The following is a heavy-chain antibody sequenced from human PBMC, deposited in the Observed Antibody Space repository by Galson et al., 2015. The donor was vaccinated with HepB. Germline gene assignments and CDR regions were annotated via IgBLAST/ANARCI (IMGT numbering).Heavy chain of an antibody. CDR3: ARTQVGAAYFDY. Sequence: SVSSTSAVWNWARQSPSRGLEWLGRTWYRSKWYYEFAVSVESRITINPDTSKNQFSLQLSSVTPEDTAVYYCARTQVGAAYFDYWGQGTLVTVSS. CDR1: SVSSTSAV. J-gene: IGHJ4*02. V-gene: IGHV6-1*01. CDR2: TWYRSKWYY. D-gene: IGHD1-26*01.